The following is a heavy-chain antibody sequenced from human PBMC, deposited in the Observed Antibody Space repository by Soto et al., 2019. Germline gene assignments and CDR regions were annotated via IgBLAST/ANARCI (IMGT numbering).Heavy chain of an antibody. CDR3: ARQITGIAVAPTHYYGMDV. Sequence: SGPTLVNPTQTLTLTCTFSGFSLSTSGMCVSWIRQPPGKALEWLALIDWDDDKYYSTSLKTRLTISKDTSKNQVVLTMTNMDPVDTATYYCARQITGIAVAPTHYYGMDVWGQGTTVTVSS. V-gene: IGHV2-70*01. J-gene: IGHJ6*02. D-gene: IGHD6-19*01. CDR1: GFSLSTSGMC. CDR2: IDWDDDK.